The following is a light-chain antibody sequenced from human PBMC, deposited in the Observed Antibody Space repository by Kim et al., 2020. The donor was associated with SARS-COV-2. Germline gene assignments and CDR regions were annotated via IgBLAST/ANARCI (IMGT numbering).Light chain of an antibody. V-gene: IGLV3-19*01. J-gene: IGLJ2*01. CDR3: NSRDSNNNVL. CDR2: GKN. Sequence: VALGQTVRITCQGDSRRSYDATGYQQKPGQAPILVIYGKNNRPSGIPDRFSGSSSGNTASLTITGTQAGDEADYYCNSRDSNNNVLFGGGTQLTVL. CDR1: SRRSYD.